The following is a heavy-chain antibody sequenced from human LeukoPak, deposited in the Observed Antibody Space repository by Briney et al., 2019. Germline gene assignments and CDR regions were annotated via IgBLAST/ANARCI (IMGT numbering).Heavy chain of an antibody. CDR3: AKVYYYDRDGMDV. D-gene: IGHD3-22*01. V-gene: IGHV3-23*01. CDR1: GFTFSSYV. Sequence: PGGSLRLSCAASGFTFSSYVMSWVRQAPGKGLEWVSGISGSGGNTYYADSVKGRFTISRDNSKNTLYLQMNSLRAEDTAVYYCAKVYYYDRDGMDVWGQGTTVTVSS. J-gene: IGHJ6*02. CDR2: ISGSGGNT.